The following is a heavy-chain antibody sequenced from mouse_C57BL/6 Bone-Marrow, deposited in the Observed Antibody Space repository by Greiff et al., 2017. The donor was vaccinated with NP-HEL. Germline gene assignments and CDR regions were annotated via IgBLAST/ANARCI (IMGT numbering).Heavy chain of an antibody. J-gene: IGHJ2*01. V-gene: IGHV3-5*01. CDR2: IYYSGTI. CDR1: GISITTGYYR. CDR3: ARYGNYPFDY. D-gene: IGHD2-10*02. Sequence: ESGPGLVKPSQTVFLTCTVTGISITTGYYRWSWIRQFPGNKLEWIGYIYYSGTITYNPSLTSRTTITRDTPKNQFFLEMNSLTAEDTATYCGARYGNYPFDYWGQGTTLTVSS.